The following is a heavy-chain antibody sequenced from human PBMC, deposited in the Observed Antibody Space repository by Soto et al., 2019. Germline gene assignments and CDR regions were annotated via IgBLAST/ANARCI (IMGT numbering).Heavy chain of an antibody. D-gene: IGHD1-26*01. CDR2: ISYDGSNK. Sequence: HPGGSLRLSCAASGFTFSSYAMHWVRQAPGKGLEWVAVISYDGSNKYYADSVKGRFTISRDNSKNTLYLQMNSLRAEDTAVYYCARVKADSGSFGIDYWGQGTLVTVSS. CDR3: ARVKADSGSFGIDY. CDR1: GFTFSSYA. V-gene: IGHV3-30-3*01. J-gene: IGHJ4*02.